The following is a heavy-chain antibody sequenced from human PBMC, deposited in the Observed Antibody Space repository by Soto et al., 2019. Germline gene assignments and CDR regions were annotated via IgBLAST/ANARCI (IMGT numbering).Heavy chain of an antibody. Sequence: ASVKVSCKASGGTFSSYTISWVRQAPGQGLEWMGWINTNTGNPTYAQGFTGRFVFSLDTSVSTAYLQICSLKAEDTAVYYCARSINFHCIGGSCYPYLDNTSFDPWGQGTLVTV. J-gene: IGHJ5*02. CDR3: ARSINFHCIGGSCYPYLDNTSFDP. D-gene: IGHD2-15*01. CDR1: GGTFSSYT. CDR2: INTNTGNP. V-gene: IGHV7-4-1*01.